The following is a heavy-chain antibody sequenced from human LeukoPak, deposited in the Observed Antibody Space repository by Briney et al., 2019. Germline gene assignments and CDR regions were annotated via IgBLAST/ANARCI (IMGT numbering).Heavy chain of an antibody. J-gene: IGHJ4*02. D-gene: IGHD3-10*01. Sequence: PSETLSLTCTVSGGSISSYYWSWIRQPPGKGLEWIGYIYYSGSTNYNPSLKSRVTISVDTSKNQFSLKLSSVAAADTAVYYCARGVVVRGVSFFDYWGQGTLVTVSS. CDR3: ARGVVVRGVSFFDY. V-gene: IGHV4-59*01. CDR1: GGSISSYY. CDR2: IYYSGST.